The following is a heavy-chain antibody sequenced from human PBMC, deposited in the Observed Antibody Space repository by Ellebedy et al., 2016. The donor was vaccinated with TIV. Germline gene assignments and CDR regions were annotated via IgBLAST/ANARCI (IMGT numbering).Heavy chain of an antibody. Sequence: GESLKISCAASGFTFSSYSLNLVRPAPGKGLEWVSYISSRSSPLYYADSVKGRFTISRDNAKSSLFLQMNSLRDEDTAVYDCARVGVLERSGAFDIWGQGTMVTVSS. CDR3: ARVGVLERSGAFDI. D-gene: IGHD1-1*01. CDR2: ISSRSSPL. CDR1: GFTFSSYS. J-gene: IGHJ3*02. V-gene: IGHV3-48*02.